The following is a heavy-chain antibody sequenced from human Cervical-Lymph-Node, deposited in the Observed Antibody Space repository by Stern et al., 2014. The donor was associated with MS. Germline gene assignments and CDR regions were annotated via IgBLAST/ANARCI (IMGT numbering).Heavy chain of an antibody. D-gene: IGHD2-21*01. CDR2: LDWDGDK. CDR3: VRAREGYYFDY. V-gene: IGHV2-70*01. Sequence: QVTLKESSPALVKPTQTLTLTCTFSGFSLSTTGMCLSWIRQPQGKALEWLALLDWDGDKYYSTALKTRLTISKDTSKNQVVLTMTNMAPLDTATYFCVRAREGYYFDYWGQGIPVTVSS. CDR1: GFSLSTTGMC. J-gene: IGHJ4*02.